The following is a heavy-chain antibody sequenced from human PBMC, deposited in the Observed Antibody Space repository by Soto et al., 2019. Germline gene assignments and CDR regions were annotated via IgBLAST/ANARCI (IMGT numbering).Heavy chain of an antibody. V-gene: IGHV2-5*01. Sequence: QITLKESGPTLVKPTQTLTLTCTFSGFSLSTSGVGVGWLRQPPGKALVLLALIYWNADKRYSPSLKSRLTITKDTSKNQVVLTMTNMDPVDTATYYCAHRPDNWNYFPGWFDPWGQGTLVPVS. CDR1: GFSLSTSGVG. CDR2: IYWNADK. D-gene: IGHD1-7*01. J-gene: IGHJ5*02. CDR3: AHRPDNWNYFPGWFDP.